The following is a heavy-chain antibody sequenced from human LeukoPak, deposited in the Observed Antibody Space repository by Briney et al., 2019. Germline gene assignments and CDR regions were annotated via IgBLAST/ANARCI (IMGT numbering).Heavy chain of an antibody. V-gene: IGHV3-73*01. CDR2: IRSRANSYAT. J-gene: IGHJ4*02. Sequence: GGSLRLSCAASGFTFSGSAMHWVRQASGKGLEWVGRIRSRANSYATAYAASVKGRFTISRDDSKNTAYLQMNSLKTEDTAVYYCTRHLGDYYDSSGYYYWGQGTLVTVSS. CDR1: GFTFSGSA. CDR3: TRHLGDYYDSSGYYY. D-gene: IGHD3-22*01.